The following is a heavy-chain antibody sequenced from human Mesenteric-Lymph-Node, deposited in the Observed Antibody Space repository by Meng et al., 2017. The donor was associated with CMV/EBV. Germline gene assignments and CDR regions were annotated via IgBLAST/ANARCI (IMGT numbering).Heavy chain of an antibody. CDR2: INPFSGNT. V-gene: IGHV1-18*01. J-gene: IGHJ6*02. Sequence: ASVKVSCKASGYKFINYGIAWVRQAPGQGLEWMGWINPFSGNTNYVQSLQGRVAMTADTSTTTVYMELRSLRSEDTAVYYCARDLGGVVVYYGMDVWGQGTTVTVSS. CDR3: ARDLGGVVVYYGMDV. CDR1: GYKFINYG. D-gene: IGHD3-22*01.